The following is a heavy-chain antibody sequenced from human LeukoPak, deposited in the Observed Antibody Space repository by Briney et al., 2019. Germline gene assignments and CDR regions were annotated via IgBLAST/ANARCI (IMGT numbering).Heavy chain of an antibody. J-gene: IGHJ6*02. V-gene: IGHV3-33*06. CDR3: AKAVAATGHYYFGMDV. CDR2: IWFDGSNK. CDR1: GFTFSSYG. D-gene: IGHD6-19*01. Sequence: GGSLRLSCTVSGFTFSSYGMHWVRQAPGKGLEGVAVIWFDGSNKYYADSVKGRLTISRDNSKSTLYLQMNSLRAEDTAVYYCAKAVAATGHYYFGMDVWGQGTTVTVSS.